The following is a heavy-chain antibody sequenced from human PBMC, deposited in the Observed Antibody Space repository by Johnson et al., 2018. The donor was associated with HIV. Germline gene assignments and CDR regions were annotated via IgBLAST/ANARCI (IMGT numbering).Heavy chain of an antibody. CDR1: GFTVSSNY. D-gene: IGHD6-13*01. J-gene: IGHJ3*02. CDR3: ARDGESQQLPLGDAFDI. CDR2: IYSGGST. V-gene: IGHV3-66*01. Sequence: EVQLVESGGGLVQSGGSLRLSCGASGFTVSSNYMNWVRQAPGKGLEWVSVIYSGGSTYYADSVTGRFTISRDNSKNTLYLQMNSLRAEDTAVYYCARDGESQQLPLGDAFDIWGQGTMVTVSS.